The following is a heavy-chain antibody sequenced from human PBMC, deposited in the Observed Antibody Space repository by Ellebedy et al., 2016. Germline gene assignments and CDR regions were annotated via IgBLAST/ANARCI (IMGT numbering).Heavy chain of an antibody. J-gene: IGHJ4*02. CDR1: GLTVSSFF. Sequence: GGSLRLXCAPSGLTVSSFFMGWVRQAPGKGLEWVSTMRGDGAKTHLADSVKGRFTISRDSSKNSVYLRMYNLRVEDTAVYYCRQGHYADLWGQGTLVTVSS. V-gene: IGHV3-23*01. CDR3: RQGHYADL. D-gene: IGHD4-17*01. CDR2: MRGDGAKT.